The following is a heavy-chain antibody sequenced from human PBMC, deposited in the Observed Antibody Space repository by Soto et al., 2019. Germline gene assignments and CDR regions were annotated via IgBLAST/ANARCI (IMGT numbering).Heavy chain of an antibody. CDR1: GGTFSGYG. J-gene: IGHJ3*01. CDR2: TVPVFDTS. D-gene: IGHD3-10*01. Sequence: QVQLVQSGAVVKKPGSSVEVSCQASGGTFSGYGISWVRQAPGQGLEWMGRTVPVFDTSKYAPRFQGRVTITTDKSTSTAYMELSSVTSDDTAIYFCARGVSNSGAYYTGPSAYELWGQGTLVIVSS. CDR3: ARGVSNSGAYYTGPSAYEL. V-gene: IGHV1-69*06.